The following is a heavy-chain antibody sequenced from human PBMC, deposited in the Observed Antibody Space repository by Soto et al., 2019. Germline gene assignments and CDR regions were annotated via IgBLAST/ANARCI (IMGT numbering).Heavy chain of an antibody. CDR1: GYTFTSYD. Sequence: QVQLVQSGAEVKKPGASVKVSCKASGYTFTSYDINWVRQATGQGLEWMGWMNPNSANTGYAQKFQGRVPTTRNNSMSKAYMEVSSMRSEDTAVYYCARCHGVAASTTDFDYWGQVTLVTVSP. V-gene: IGHV1-8*01. CDR2: MNPNSANT. J-gene: IGHJ4*02. CDR3: ARCHGVAASTTDFDY. D-gene: IGHD6-13*01.